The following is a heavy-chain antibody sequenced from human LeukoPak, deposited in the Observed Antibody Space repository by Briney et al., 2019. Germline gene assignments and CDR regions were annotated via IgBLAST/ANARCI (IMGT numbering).Heavy chain of an antibody. D-gene: IGHD6-6*01. V-gene: IGHV3-21*01. J-gene: IGHJ4*02. Sequence: GGSLRLSCAASGFTFSSYSMNWVRQAPGKGLEWVSSISSSSSYIYYADSVKGRFTISRDNAKNSLYLQMNSLRAEDTAVYYCARGHGYSSSSGDYWGQGTLVTVSS. CDR3: ARGHGYSSSSGDY. CDR1: GFTFSSYS. CDR2: ISSSSSYI.